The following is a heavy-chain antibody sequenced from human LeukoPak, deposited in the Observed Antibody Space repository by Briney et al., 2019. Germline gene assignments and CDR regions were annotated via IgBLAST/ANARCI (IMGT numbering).Heavy chain of an antibody. Sequence: PGGSLRLSRAASGFTFSSYWMSWVRQAPGKGLEWVANIKQDGSEKYYVDSVKGRFTISRDNAKNSLYLQMNSLRAEDTAVYYCARDYRRWFGELSLYDYWGQGTLVTVSS. CDR2: IKQDGSEK. D-gene: IGHD3-10*01. CDR3: ARDYRRWFGELSLYDY. CDR1: GFTFSSYW. V-gene: IGHV3-7*03. J-gene: IGHJ4*02.